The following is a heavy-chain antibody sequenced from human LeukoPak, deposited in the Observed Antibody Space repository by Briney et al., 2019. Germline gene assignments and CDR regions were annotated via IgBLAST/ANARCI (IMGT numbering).Heavy chain of an antibody. CDR2: ISSSSSYI. D-gene: IGHD6-19*01. CDR1: GFTFSSYS. J-gene: IGHJ3*02. Sequence: GGSLRLSCAASGFTFSSYSMNWVRQAPGMGLEWVSSISSSSSYIYYADSVKGRFTISRDNAKNSLYLQMNSLRAEDTAVYYCARGLLAVARSGAFDIWGQGTMVTVSS. CDR3: ARGLLAVARSGAFDI. V-gene: IGHV3-21*01.